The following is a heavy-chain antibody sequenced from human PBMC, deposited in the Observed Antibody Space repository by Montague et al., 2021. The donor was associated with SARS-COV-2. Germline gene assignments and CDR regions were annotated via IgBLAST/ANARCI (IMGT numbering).Heavy chain of an antibody. CDR2: VYKRGDT. CDR3: ARDSPVVEPWVGEHKGAFDI. J-gene: IGHJ3*02. V-gene: IGHV4-4*07. D-gene: IGHD3-10*01. CDR1: GDSISSYEYY. Sequence: SETLSLTCSVSGDSISSYEYYWTWIRQPAGRGLEWIGRVYKRGDTNTNPSLRSRLTLSVGTSKNHFSLTLTSVTAADTAVYFCARDSPVVEPWVGEHKGAFDIWGRGTMVTVSS.